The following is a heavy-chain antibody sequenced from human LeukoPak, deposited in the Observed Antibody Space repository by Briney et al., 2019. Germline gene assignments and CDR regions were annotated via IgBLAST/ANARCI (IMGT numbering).Heavy chain of an antibody. J-gene: IGHJ4*02. CDR2: IWYDGSNK. CDR3: AKIFPVAGHSWVFDY. D-gene: IGHD6-19*01. CDR1: GFTFSSYG. Sequence: PGGSLRLSCAASGFTFSSYGMHWVRQAPGKGLEWVAVIWYDGSNKYYADSVKGRFTISRDNSKNTLYLQMNSLRAEDTAVYYCAKIFPVAGHSWVFDYWGQGTLVTVSS. V-gene: IGHV3-33*06.